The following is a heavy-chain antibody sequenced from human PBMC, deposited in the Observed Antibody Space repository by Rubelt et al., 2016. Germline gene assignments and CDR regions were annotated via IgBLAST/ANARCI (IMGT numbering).Heavy chain of an antibody. CDR3: ASTSGVANWFDP. CDR1: GFTFSSYA. D-gene: IGHD5-12*01. CDR2: ISYDGSNK. J-gene: IGHJ5*02. Sequence: RLSCAASGFTFSSYAMHWVRQAPGKGLEWVAVISYDGSNKYYADSVKGRFTISRDNSKNTLYLQMNSLRAEDTAVYYCASTSGVANWFDPWGQGTLVTVSS. V-gene: IGHV3-30*04.